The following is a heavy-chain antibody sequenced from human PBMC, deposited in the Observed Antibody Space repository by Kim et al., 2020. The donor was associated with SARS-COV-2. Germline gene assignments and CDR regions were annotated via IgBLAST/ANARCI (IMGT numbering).Heavy chain of an antibody. D-gene: IGHD1-20*01. Sequence: GGSLRLSCAASGFTFSTYAMHWVRQAPGKGLEWVSIIKNSGDSTNYADSVKGRFTVSRDNSKNTLYLQMNSLRADDTAVYYCAKDRGLNWNHFDHWGQGTLVTVSS. CDR3: AKDRGLNWNHFDH. J-gene: IGHJ4*02. V-gene: IGHV3-23*01. CDR1: GFTFSTYA. CDR2: IKNSGDST.